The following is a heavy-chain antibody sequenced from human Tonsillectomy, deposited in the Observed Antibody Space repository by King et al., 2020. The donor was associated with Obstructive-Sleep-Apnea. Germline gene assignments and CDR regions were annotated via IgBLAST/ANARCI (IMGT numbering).Heavy chain of an antibody. CDR1: GGSISSSSSY. J-gene: IGHJ5*02. CDR3: ARQGTMVRGVITGNWFDP. D-gene: IGHD3-10*01. V-gene: IGHV4-39*01. CDR2: IYYSGST. Sequence: QLQESGPGLVKPSETLSLTCTVSGGSISSSSSYWGWIRQPPGKGLEWIGSIYYSGSTYYNPSLNSRVTISVDTSKNQFSLKLSAVTAADTAVYYCARQGTMVRGVITGNWFDPWGQGTLVTVSS.